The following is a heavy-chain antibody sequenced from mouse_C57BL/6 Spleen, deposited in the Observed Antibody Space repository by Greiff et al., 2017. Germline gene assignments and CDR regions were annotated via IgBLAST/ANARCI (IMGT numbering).Heavy chain of an antibody. J-gene: IGHJ4*01. CDR1: GFNIKDYY. Sequence: VQLQQSGAELVRPGASVKLSCTASGFNIKDYYMHWVKQRPEQGLEWIGRIDPEDGDTEYAPKFQGKATMTADTSSNTAYLQLSSLTSEDTAFYYCTTSDYGSSPYAMDYWGQGTSVTVSS. D-gene: IGHD1-1*01. CDR3: TTSDYGSSPYAMDY. V-gene: IGHV14-1*01. CDR2: IDPEDGDT.